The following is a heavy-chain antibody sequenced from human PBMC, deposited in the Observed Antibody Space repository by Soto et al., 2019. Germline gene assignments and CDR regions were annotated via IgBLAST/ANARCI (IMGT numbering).Heavy chain of an antibody. J-gene: IGHJ6*02. D-gene: IGHD2-2*02. V-gene: IGHV5-51*01. CDR3: ARVGPRYCSSTSCYRDYYYGMDV. Sequence: GESLKISCKGSGYSFTSYWIGWVRQMPGKGLEWMGIIYPGDSDTRYSPSFQGQVTISADKSISTAYLQWSSLKASDTAMYYCARVGPRYCSSTSCYRDYYYGMDVWGQGTTVTVSS. CDR1: GYSFTSYW. CDR2: IYPGDSDT.